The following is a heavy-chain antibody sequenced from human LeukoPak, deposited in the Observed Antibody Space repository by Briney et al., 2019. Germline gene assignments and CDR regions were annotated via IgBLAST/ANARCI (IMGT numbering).Heavy chain of an antibody. J-gene: IGHJ4*02. CDR3: TRGGGGSFPHY. Sequence: SGGSLRLSCAASEFTVSSNFLSWVRQPPGKGLEWVSDIYSGGSTYYADSVKGRFTISRDNSKNTLYLQMNSLRAEDTAVYYCTRGGGGSFPHYWGQGTLVTVSS. D-gene: IGHD2-21*01. CDR2: IYSGGST. V-gene: IGHV3-53*01. CDR1: EFTVSSNF.